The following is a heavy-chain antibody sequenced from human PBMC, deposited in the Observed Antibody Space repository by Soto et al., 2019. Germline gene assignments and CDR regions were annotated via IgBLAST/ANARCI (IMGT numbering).Heavy chain of an antibody. Sequence: SETLSLTCTVSGGSISSYYWSWIRQPPGKGLEWIGYIYYSGSTNYNPSLKSRVTISVDTSKNQFSLKLSSVTAADTAVYYCARAWGLYFDYWGQGPLVTVSS. CDR1: GGSISSYY. V-gene: IGHV4-59*01. CDR2: IYYSGST. CDR3: ARAWGLYFDY. J-gene: IGHJ4*02. D-gene: IGHD3-16*01.